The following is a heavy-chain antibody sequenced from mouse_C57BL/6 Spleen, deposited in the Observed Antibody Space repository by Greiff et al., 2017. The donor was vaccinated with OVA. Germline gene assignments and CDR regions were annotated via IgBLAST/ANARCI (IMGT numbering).Heavy chain of an antibody. CDR3: ARESNYDSWYFDD. D-gene: IGHD2-5*01. CDR1: GYTFTGYW. CDR2: ILPGSGST. Sequence: QVQLQQSGAELMKPGASVKLSCKASGYTFTGYWIEWVKQRPGHGLEWIGEILPGSGSTNYNEKFKGQATFTAATSYNTAYRQLSSRTTKDSSIYYCARESNYDSWYFDDWGTGTTVTVSS. V-gene: IGHV1-9*01. J-gene: IGHJ1*03.